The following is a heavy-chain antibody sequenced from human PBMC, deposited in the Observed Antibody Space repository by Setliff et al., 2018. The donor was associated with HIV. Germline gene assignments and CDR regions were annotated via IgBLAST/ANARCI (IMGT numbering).Heavy chain of an antibody. V-gene: IGHV4-34*01. CDR2: INHSGST. J-gene: IGHJ6*03. Sequence: SETLSLTCAVYGESFSDYSWTWIRQPPGKGLEWIGEINHSGSTNYNPSLKSRVTISVDTSKNQFSLNLTSLTAADTAVYYSARGRCSGGSCYGRYSYFYMDVWG. CDR1: GESFSDYS. CDR3: ARGRCSGGSCYGRYSYFYMDV. D-gene: IGHD2-15*01.